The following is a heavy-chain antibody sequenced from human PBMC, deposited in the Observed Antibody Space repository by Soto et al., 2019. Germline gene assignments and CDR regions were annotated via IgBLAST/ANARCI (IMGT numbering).Heavy chain of an antibody. D-gene: IGHD6-19*01. V-gene: IGHV3-21*01. CDR3: ASGVAVGGFGY. CDR1: GFTFSSYS. CDR2: ISSSSSYI. J-gene: IGHJ4*02. Sequence: EVQLVESGGGLVKPGGSLRLSCAASGFTFSSYSMNWVRQAPGKGLEWVSSISSSSSYIYYADSVKGRFTTSRDNAKNSLYLQMNSLRAEDTAVYYCASGVAVGGFGYWGQGTLVTVSS.